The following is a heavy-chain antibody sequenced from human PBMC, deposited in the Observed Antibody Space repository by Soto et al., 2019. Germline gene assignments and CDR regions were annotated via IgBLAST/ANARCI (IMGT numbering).Heavy chain of an antibody. Sequence: PAGSPGLGCVASRFSVRTYNMNWVLQAPGKGLQWVAHIKSDGSEKYYVDSVKGRFTISRDNAKNSVYLQMTSLRAEDTAVYYCARGHYGLDVWGQGTTVTVSS. CDR3: ARGHYGLDV. CDR2: IKSDGSEK. CDR1: RFSVRTYN. V-gene: IGHV3-7*01. J-gene: IGHJ6*02.